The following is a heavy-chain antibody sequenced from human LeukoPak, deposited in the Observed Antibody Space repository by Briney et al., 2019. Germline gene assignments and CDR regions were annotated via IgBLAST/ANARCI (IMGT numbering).Heavy chain of an antibody. J-gene: IGHJ4*02. V-gene: IGHV1-69*05. D-gene: IGHD5-18*01. CDR1: GGTFSSYA. Sequence: ASVKVSCKASGGTFSSYAISWVRQAPGQGLEWMGRIIPIFGTANYAQKFQGRVTITTDESTSTAYMELSSLRSEDTAVYYCASDMRPTWIQLWTYWGQGTLVTVSS. CDR2: IIPIFGTA. CDR3: ASDMRPTWIQLWTY.